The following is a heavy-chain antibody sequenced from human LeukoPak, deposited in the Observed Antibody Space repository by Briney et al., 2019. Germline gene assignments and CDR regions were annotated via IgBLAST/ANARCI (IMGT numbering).Heavy chain of an antibody. CDR2: INWNGGST. CDR1: GFTFDDYG. V-gene: IGHV3-20*04. Sequence: RPGGSLRLSCAASGFTFDDYGMSWVRQAPGKGLEWVSGINWNGGSTGYADSVKGRFTISRDNAKNSLYLQMNSLRAEDTALYYCARDGWSTVTTYFDYWGQGTLVTVSS. D-gene: IGHD4-11*01. CDR3: ARDGWSTVTTYFDY. J-gene: IGHJ4*02.